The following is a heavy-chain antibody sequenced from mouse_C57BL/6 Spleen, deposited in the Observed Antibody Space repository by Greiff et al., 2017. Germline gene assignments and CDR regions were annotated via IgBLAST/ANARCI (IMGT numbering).Heavy chain of an antibody. CDR3: ADDKGYFYY. CDR1: GFSFTDGY. CDR2: SRNKANGYTT. Sequence: EVKLMESGGGLVQPGGSLCLSCAASGFSFTDGYLRWCLQHSGETLVWWGFSRNKANGYTTEYSASVKGMFTISKDNSQSILYLQINALRAEDSATYYCADDKGYFYYWGNSITLTSSS. J-gene: IGHJ2*01. V-gene: IGHV7-3*03.